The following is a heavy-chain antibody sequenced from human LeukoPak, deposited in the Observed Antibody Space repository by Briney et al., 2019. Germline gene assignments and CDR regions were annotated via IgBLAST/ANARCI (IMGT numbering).Heavy chain of an antibody. J-gene: IGHJ4*02. V-gene: IGHV1-2*02. CDR2: INPNSGDT. D-gene: IGHD3-16*01. CDR1: GYTFTGYD. Sequence: GASVKVSCKASGYTFTGYDMHWVRQAPGQGLEWMGWINPNSGDTKYSQKFQGRVTMTRDTSINTAYMELSRLRSDDTAVYYCATQRGSYLWGTDFDYWGQGTLVTVSS. CDR3: ATQRGSYLWGTDFDY.